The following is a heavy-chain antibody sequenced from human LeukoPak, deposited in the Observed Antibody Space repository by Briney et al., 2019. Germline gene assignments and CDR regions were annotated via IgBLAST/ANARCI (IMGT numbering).Heavy chain of an antibody. J-gene: IGHJ5*02. CDR2: IHTSGST. Sequence: SETLSLTCTVSGGSISSYYWSWIRQPAGKGLEWIGRIHTSGSTNYNPSLKSRVTMSVDTSKNQFSLKLSSVTAADTAVYYCARIRAYYYGSGTLGWFDPWGQGTLVTVSS. D-gene: IGHD3-10*01. CDR1: GGSISSYY. CDR3: ARIRAYYYGSGTLGWFDP. V-gene: IGHV4-4*07.